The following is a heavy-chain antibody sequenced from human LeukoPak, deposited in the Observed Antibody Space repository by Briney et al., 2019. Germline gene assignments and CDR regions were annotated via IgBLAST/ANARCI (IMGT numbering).Heavy chain of an antibody. D-gene: IGHD3-22*01. CDR2: IKQGGSDK. V-gene: IGHV3-7*01. J-gene: IGHJ4*02. Sequence: GGSLRLSCAASGFTLSSSWMSWVRQAPGKGLEWVANIKQGGSDKYYVDSVKGRFTISRDNAKNSLYLQMNSLRAEDTAVYYCARDLYRIVVVPHYFDYWGQGTLVTVSS. CDR1: GFTLSSSW. CDR3: ARDLYRIVVVPHYFDY.